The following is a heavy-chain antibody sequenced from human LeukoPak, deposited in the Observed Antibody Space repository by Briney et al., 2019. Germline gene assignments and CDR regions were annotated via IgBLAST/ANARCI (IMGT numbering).Heavy chain of an antibody. V-gene: IGHV1-2*02. Sequence: GASVKVSCKASGFTFTGYYMHWVRQAPGQGLEGMGWINPHSGGTNYAQKFQGRVTMTRDTSIYTAYMELSSLRSEDTAVYYCARGLKFDGSGFNDYYGMDVWGQGTTVTVSS. D-gene: IGHD3-10*01. CDR2: INPHSGGT. CDR3: ARGLKFDGSGFNDYYGMDV. CDR1: GFTFTGYY. J-gene: IGHJ6*02.